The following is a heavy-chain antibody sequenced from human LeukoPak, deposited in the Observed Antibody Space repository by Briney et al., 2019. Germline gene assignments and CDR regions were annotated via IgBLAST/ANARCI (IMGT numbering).Heavy chain of an antibody. Sequence: GGSLRLSCAASGFTFDDYGMSWDRQAPGKGLEWVSSIDWNGSSTGYADSVKGRFTISRDDAKNSLYLQMNSLRAEDTALYYCARDADYYFDQWGQGTLVTVSS. J-gene: IGHJ4*02. CDR2: IDWNGSST. CDR1: GFTFDDYG. V-gene: IGHV3-20*04. CDR3: ARDADYYFDQ.